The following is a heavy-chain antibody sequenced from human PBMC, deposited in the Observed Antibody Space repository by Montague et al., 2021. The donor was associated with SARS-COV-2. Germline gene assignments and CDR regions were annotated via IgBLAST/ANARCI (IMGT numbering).Heavy chain of an antibody. Sequence: SLRLSCAASGFTFSSYSMNWVRQAPGKGLEWVSSISSSSSYIYYADSVKGRFTISRDNAKNSLYLQMNSLRAEDTAVYYCARARYSSMDYFGYWGQGTLVTVSS. CDR1: GFTFSSYS. D-gene: IGHD6-19*01. CDR3: ARARYSSMDYFGY. V-gene: IGHV3-21*01. CDR2: ISSSSSYI. J-gene: IGHJ4*02.